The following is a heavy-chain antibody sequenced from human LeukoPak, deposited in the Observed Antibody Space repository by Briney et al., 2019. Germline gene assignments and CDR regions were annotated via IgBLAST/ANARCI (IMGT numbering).Heavy chain of an antibody. Sequence: GGSLRLSCAASGFTFSSFDMHWVRQPTGQGLEWVSTIGTASDTYYPGSVEGRSTLSRDNAKNSLYLQMNSLTAGDTAVYYCARGPPRGKYYYMDVWGKGTTVTVSS. J-gene: IGHJ6*03. D-gene: IGHD1-1*01. CDR3: ARGPPRGKYYYMDV. V-gene: IGHV3-13*01. CDR1: GFTFSSFD. CDR2: IGTASDT.